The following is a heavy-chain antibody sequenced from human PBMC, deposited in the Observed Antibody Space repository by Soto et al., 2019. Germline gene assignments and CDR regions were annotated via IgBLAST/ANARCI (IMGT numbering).Heavy chain of an antibody. CDR2: INPSGGST. CDR1: GYTFTSYY. V-gene: IGHV1-46*01. CDR3: ARVSLRYFAWPSSGYFDY. D-gene: IGHD3-9*01. J-gene: IGHJ4*02. Sequence: QVQLVQSGAEVKKPGASVKVSCKASGYTFTSYYMHWVRQAPGQGLEWMGIINPSGGSTSYAQKFQGRVTMTRDTSTSTVYMELSSLRSEDTAVYYCARVSLRYFAWPSSGYFDYWGQGTLVTVSS.